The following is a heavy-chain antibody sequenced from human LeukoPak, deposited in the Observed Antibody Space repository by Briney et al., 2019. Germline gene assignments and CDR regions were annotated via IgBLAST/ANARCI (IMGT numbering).Heavy chain of an antibody. J-gene: IGHJ6*03. CDR1: GGSISSYY. Sequence: SETLSLTCTVSGGSISSYYWSWLRQPAGKGLEWIGRIYTSGSTNYNPSLKSRVTMSVDTSKNQFSLKLSSVTAADTAVYYCARDLLSYGSGRDYYYMDVWGKGTTVTISS. CDR2: IYTSGST. V-gene: IGHV4-4*07. CDR3: ARDLLSYGSGRDYYYMDV. D-gene: IGHD3-10*01.